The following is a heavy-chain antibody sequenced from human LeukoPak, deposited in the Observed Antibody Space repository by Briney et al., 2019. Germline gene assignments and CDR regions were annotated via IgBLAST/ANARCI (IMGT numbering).Heavy chain of an antibody. J-gene: IGHJ4*02. CDR3: AREWDFRGVALDY. CDR2: ISGSGGST. D-gene: IGHD3-10*01. CDR1: GFTFSSYA. Sequence: PGGSLRLSCAASGFTFSSYAMSWVRQAPGKGLEWVSAISGSGGSTYYADSVKGRFTISRDNSKNTLYLQMNSLRSDDTAVYYCAREWDFRGVALDYWGQGTLVTVSS. V-gene: IGHV3-23*01.